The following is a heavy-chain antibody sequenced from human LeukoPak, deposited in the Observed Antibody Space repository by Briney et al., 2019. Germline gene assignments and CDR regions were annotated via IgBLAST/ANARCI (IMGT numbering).Heavy chain of an antibody. CDR2: ISSSSSYI. CDR1: GFPFSSYS. D-gene: IGHD6-19*01. Sequence: PGGSLSLSCAASGFPFSSYSMNWVRPAPGKGLEWVSSISSSSSYIYYADSVKGRFTISRDNAKNSLYLQMNSLRAEDTAVYYCARDLPNSSGWYGYWGQGTLVTVSS. V-gene: IGHV3-21*01. J-gene: IGHJ4*02. CDR3: ARDLPNSSGWYGY.